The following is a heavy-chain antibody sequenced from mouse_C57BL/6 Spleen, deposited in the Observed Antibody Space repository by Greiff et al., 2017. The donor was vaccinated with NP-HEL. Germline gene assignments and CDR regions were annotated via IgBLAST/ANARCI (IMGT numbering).Heavy chain of an antibody. Sequence: VKLLESGPELVKPGASVKLSCKASGYTFTSYDINWVKQRPGQGLEWIGWIYPRDGSTNYNEKFKGKATLTVDTSSSTAYMELHSLTSEDSAVYVCARALPCDYGSGSGYFDVWGKGTTVTVSS. V-gene: IGHV1-85*01. D-gene: IGHD1-1*01. CDR1: GYTFTSYD. CDR2: IYPRDGST. CDR3: ARALPCDYGSGSGYFDV. J-gene: IGHJ1*03.